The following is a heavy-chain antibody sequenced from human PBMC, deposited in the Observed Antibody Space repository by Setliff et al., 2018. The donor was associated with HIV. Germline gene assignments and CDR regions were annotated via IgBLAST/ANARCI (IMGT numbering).Heavy chain of an antibody. Sequence: PGGSLRLSCAASGFTFSSHAMTWVRQAPGQGLEWVSIISGSGISTYYADSVKGRFTISRDNAKNSLYLQMNSLRAEDTAVYYCARDCVAVAGTGPDAFDIWGRGTMVTVSS. D-gene: IGHD6-19*01. CDR2: ISGSGIST. CDR1: GFTFSSHA. J-gene: IGHJ3*02. V-gene: IGHV3-23*01. CDR3: ARDCVAVAGTGPDAFDI.